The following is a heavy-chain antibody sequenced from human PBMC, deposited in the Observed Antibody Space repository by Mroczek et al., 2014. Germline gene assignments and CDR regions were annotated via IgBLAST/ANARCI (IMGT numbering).Heavy chain of an antibody. CDR3: ARGSHDSSGYYDLGFDY. CDR2: IYYSGST. V-gene: IGHV4-59*01. J-gene: IGHJ4*02. Sequence: QVQLQESGPGLVKPSETLSLTCTVSGGSISSYYWSWIRQPPGKGLEWIGYIYYSGSTNYNPSLKSRVTISVDTSKNQFSLKLSSVTAADTAVYYCARGSHDSSGYYDLGFDYWGQGTLVTVSS. CDR1: GGSISSYY. D-gene: IGHD3-22*01.